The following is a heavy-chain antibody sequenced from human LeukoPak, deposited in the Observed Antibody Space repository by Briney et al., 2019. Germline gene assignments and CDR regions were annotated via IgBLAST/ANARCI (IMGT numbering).Heavy chain of an antibody. CDR2: INHSGST. CDR3: ARQFSSWRSYYMDV. D-gene: IGHD6-13*01. J-gene: IGHJ6*03. Sequence: SETLSLTCAVYGGSFSGYYWSWIRQPPGKGLEWIGEINHSGSTNYNPSLKSRVTISVDTSKNQFSLKLSSVTAADTAVYYCARQFSSWRSYYMDVWGKGTTVTISS. V-gene: IGHV4-34*01. CDR1: GGSFSGYY.